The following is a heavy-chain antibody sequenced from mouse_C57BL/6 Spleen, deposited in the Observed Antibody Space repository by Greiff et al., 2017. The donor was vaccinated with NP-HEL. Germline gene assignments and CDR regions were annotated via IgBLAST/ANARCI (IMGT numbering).Heavy chain of an antibody. D-gene: IGHD2-3*01. CDR1: GYTFTDYN. CDR2: INPNNGGT. CDR3: ARGGYYVRGFAY. Sequence: EVQLQQSGPELVKPGASVKMSCKASGYTFTDYNMHWVKQSHGKSLEWIGYINPNNGGTSYNQKFKGKATLTVNKSSSTAYMELRSLTSEESAVYYCARGGYYVRGFAYWGQGTLVTVSA. J-gene: IGHJ3*01. V-gene: IGHV1-22*01.